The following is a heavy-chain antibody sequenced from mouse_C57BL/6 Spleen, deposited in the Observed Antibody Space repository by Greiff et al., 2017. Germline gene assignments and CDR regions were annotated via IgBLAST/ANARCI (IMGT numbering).Heavy chain of an antibody. CDR2: ISNLAYSI. D-gene: IGHD1-1*01. CDR1: GFTFSDYG. Sequence: EVMLVESGGGLVQPGGSLKLSCAASGFTFSDYGMAWVRQAPRKGPEWVAFISNLAYSIYYADTVTGRFTISRENAKNTLYLEMSSLRSEDTAMYYCASLTTVSYAMDYWGQGTSVTVSS. J-gene: IGHJ4*01. V-gene: IGHV5-15*01. CDR3: ASLTTVSYAMDY.